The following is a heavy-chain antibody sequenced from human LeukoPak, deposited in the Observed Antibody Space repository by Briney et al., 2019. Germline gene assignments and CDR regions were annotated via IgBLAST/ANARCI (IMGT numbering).Heavy chain of an antibody. CDR2: INERATII. J-gene: IGHJ4*02. Sequence: GGPLRLSCAASGFTFSNYWMHWVRQAPGKGLEWVSRINERATIISYADSVKGRFTISRENARNTLYLQMNSLTAEDTAVYYCVRDLILVWTPGDDFDHWGQGTLVTVSS. CDR1: GFTFSNYW. V-gene: IGHV3-74*01. CDR3: VRDLILVWTPGDDFDH. D-gene: IGHD3-16*01.